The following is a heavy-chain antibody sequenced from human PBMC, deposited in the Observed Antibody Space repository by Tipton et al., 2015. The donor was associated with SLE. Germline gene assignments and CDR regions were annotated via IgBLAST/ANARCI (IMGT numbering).Heavy chain of an antibody. CDR3: AREVLGEWELLFDY. J-gene: IGHJ4*02. V-gene: IGHV3-20*04. Sequence: GSLRLSCAASGFTFDDYGMSWVRQAPGKGLEWVSGINWNGGSTGYADSVKGRFTISRDNAKNSLYLQMNSLRAEDTALYYCAREVLGEWELLFDYWGQGTLVTVSS. CDR2: INWNGGST. D-gene: IGHD1-26*01. CDR1: GFTFDDYG.